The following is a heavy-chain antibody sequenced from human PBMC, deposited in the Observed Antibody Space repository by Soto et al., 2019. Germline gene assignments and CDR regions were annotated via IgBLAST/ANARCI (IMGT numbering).Heavy chain of an antibody. V-gene: IGHV1-69*13. CDR1: GGTFSSYA. Sequence: SVKVSCKASGGTFSSYAISWVRQAPGQGLEWMGGIIPIFGTANYAQKFQGRVTITADESTSTAYMELSSLRSEDTAVYYCARYGRTTIFGVVITGMDVWGQGTTVTVSS. CDR3: ARYGRTTIFGVVITGMDV. J-gene: IGHJ6*02. D-gene: IGHD3-3*01. CDR2: IIPIFGTA.